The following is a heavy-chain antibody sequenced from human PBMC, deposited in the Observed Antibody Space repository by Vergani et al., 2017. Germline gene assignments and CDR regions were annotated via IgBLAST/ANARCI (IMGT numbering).Heavy chain of an antibody. Sequence: QVQLVQSGAEVKKPGSSVKVSCKASGGTFSSYTIRWVRQAPGQGLEWMGRIIPILGIANYAQKFQGRVTITADKSTSTAYMELSSLRSEDTAVYYCADVDTAMVTDYWGQGTLVTVSS. CDR2: IIPILGIA. CDR1: GGTFSSYT. J-gene: IGHJ4*02. D-gene: IGHD5-18*01. CDR3: ADVDTAMVTDY. V-gene: IGHV1-69*02.